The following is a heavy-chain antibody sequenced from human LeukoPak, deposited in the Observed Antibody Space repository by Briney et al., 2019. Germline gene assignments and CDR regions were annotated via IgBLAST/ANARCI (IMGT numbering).Heavy chain of an antibody. D-gene: IGHD2-15*01. CDR2: ISSSSRNI. J-gene: IGHJ4*02. V-gene: IGHV3-21*01. Sequence: GGSLRLSCAASGFTLSSNSMKWVGQTPGKGLEWGSSISSSSRNIYYADSVKGRFTISRDNAKKLLYLQMNSLRAEDTAVYYCARDFSGPNDYWGQGTLVTVSS. CDR1: GFTLSSNS. CDR3: ARDFSGPNDY.